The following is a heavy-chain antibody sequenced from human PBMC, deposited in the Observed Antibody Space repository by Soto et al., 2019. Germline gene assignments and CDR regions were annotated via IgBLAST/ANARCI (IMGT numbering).Heavy chain of an antibody. V-gene: IGHV3-23*01. D-gene: IGHD3-22*01. CDR1: GFTFSSYA. Sequence: TGGSLRLSCAASGFTFSSYAMSWVRQAPGKGLEWVSAISGSGGSTYYADSVKGRFTISRDNSKNTLYLQMNSLRAEDTAVYYCAKEAYYYDSSGPPRFDPWGQGTLVTVSS. CDR2: ISGSGGST. J-gene: IGHJ5*02. CDR3: AKEAYYYDSSGPPRFDP.